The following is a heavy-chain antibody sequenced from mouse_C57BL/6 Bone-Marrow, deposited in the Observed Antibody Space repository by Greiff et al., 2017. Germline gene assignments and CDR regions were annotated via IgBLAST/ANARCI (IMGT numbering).Heavy chain of an antibody. CDR3: AKNGGWLLLAY. V-gene: IGHV2-3*01. J-gene: IGHJ3*01. CDR2: IWGDGST. Sequence: QVQLQQSGPGLVAPSQSLSITCTVSGFSFPSYGVSWVRQPPGKSLEWLGEIWGDGSTNYHSAIISRLSISKDNSKSQVYLKLNSVHTEDTATYYCAKNGGWLLLAYWGQGTLVTVSA. D-gene: IGHD2-3*01. CDR1: GFSFPSYG.